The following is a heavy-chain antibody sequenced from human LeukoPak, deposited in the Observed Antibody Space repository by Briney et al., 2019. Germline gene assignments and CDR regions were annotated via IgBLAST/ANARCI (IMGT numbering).Heavy chain of an antibody. J-gene: IGHJ5*02. D-gene: IGHD2-15*01. CDR2: ISYDGSNK. Sequence: GRSLRLSCAASGFTFSSDGMHWVRQAPGKGLEWVAVISYDGSNKYYADSVKGRFTISRDNSKNTLYLQMNSLRAEDTAVYYCAKGGKVVAVPDWFNPWGQGTLVTVSS. V-gene: IGHV3-30*18. CDR1: GFTFSSDG. CDR3: AKGGKVVAVPDWFNP.